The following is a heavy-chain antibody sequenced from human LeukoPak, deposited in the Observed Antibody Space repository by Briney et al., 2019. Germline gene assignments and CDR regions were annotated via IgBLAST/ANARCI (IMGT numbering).Heavy chain of an antibody. Sequence: SVRVSRKASGGTFSSYAISWVRQAPGQGLEWMGGIIPIFGTANYARKFQGRVTITADESTSTAYMELSSLRSEDTAVYYCATVGVYYYGMDVWGQGTTVTVSS. CDR3: ATVGVYYYGMDV. V-gene: IGHV1-69*13. CDR2: IIPIFGTA. J-gene: IGHJ6*02. CDR1: GGTFSSYA. D-gene: IGHD3-3*01.